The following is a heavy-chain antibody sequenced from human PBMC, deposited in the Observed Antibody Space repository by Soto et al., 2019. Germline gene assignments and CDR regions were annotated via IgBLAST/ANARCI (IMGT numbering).Heavy chain of an antibody. CDR3: ARGGGVGVAGSAAFDM. V-gene: IGHV1-2*02. D-gene: IGHD3-3*01. CDR2: INPATGAA. J-gene: IGHJ3*02. CDR1: GYPVTAYY. Sequence: QLHLVQSGAVVKKPGASVTVSCSASGYPVTAYYMHWVRQAPGRGLEWMGGINPATGAAKYTQTLQGRVTMTRETSTSTVFMELGGLTSGDTAVFYCARGGGVGVAGSAAFDMWGQGTVVTVSS.